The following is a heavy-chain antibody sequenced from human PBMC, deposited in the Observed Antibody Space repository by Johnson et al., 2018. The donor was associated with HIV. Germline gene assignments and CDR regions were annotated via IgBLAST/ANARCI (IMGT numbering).Heavy chain of an antibody. D-gene: IGHD5-12*01. CDR1: GFTFSSFA. J-gene: IGHJ3*02. CDR3: ARDHSGYDSVTAAFDI. CDR2: ISYDGSDK. V-gene: IGHV3-30-3*01. Sequence: MQLVESGGGVVQPGRSLRLSCAASGFTFSSFAIHWVRQAPGKGLEWVAVISYDGSDKYYADSVKGRFTISRDNSKNTLYLEMNSLRAEDTAVYYCARDHSGYDSVTAAFDIWGQGTMVTVSS.